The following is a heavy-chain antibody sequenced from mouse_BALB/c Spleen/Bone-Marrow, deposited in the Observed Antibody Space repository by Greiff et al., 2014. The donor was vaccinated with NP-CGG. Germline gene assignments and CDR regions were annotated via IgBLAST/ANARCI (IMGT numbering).Heavy chain of an antibody. CDR3: AREGDTNFDV. J-gene: IGHJ1*01. CDR1: GYTFTDYG. V-gene: IGHV1S137*01. Sequence: VQLQQSGAELVRPGVSVKISSKGSGYTFTDYGMHWVKQSHAKSLEWIGVISTYYGDASYNQKFKGKATMTVDKSSSTAYMELARLTSEDSAIYYCAREGDTNFDVWGAGTTVTVSS. D-gene: IGHD3-3*01. CDR2: ISTYYGDA.